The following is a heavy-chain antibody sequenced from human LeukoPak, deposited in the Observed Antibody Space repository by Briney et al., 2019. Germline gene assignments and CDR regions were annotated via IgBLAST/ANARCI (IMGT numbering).Heavy chain of an antibody. CDR2: INWNSGSI. J-gene: IGHJ6*03. CDR1: GFTFDDYA. Sequence: GGSLRLSCAASGFTFDDYAMHWVRQTPGKGLEWVSGINWNSGSIDHADSVKGRFTISRDNAKNSLYLQMNNLRAGDTALYYCARGGGIVGASNRYYYYYMGVWGKGTTVTISS. CDR3: ARGGGIVGASNRYYYYYMGV. D-gene: IGHD1-26*01. V-gene: IGHV3-9*01.